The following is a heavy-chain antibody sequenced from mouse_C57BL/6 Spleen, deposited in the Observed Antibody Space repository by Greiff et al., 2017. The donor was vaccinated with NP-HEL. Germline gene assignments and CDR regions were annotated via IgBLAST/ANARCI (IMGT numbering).Heavy chain of an antibody. D-gene: IGHD2-3*01. Sequence: QVQLQQPGAELVKPGASVKLSCKASGYTFTSYWMQWVNQRPGQGLEWIGEIDPSDSYTNYNQKFKGKATLTVDTSSSTAYMQLSSLTSEDSAVYYCAKVYDFYAMDYWGQGTSVTVSS. V-gene: IGHV1-50*01. CDR2: IDPSDSYT. J-gene: IGHJ4*01. CDR1: GYTFTSYW. CDR3: AKVYDFYAMDY.